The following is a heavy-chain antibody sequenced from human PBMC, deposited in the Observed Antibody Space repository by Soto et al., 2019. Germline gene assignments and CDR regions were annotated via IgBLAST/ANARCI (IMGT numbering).Heavy chain of an antibody. V-gene: IGHV4-61*01. CDR1: GGSVSSGSYY. CDR2: IYYSGST. Sequence: SSETLSLTCTVSGGSVSSGSYYWSWIRQPPGKGLEWIGYIYYSGSTNYNPSLKSRVTISVDTSKNQFSLKLSSVTAADTAVYYCARTNVDTVNFDYWGQGTMVTGSS. J-gene: IGHJ4*02. CDR3: ARTNVDTVNFDY. D-gene: IGHD5-18*01.